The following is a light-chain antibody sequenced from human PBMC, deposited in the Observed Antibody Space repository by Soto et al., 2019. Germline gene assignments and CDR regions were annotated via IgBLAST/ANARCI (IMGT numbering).Light chain of an antibody. J-gene: IGKJ1*01. CDR1: QSVSSNY. V-gene: IGKV3-20*01. Sequence: EIVLTQSPGTLSLSPGETATLSCRASQSVSSNYIAWYQQKFGQAPRLLIYGAASRATGIPDRFSGGGSGTDCTLTISRLEPEDFAVYYCQQYGSSRTFGQGTKVEIK. CDR3: QQYGSSRT. CDR2: GAA.